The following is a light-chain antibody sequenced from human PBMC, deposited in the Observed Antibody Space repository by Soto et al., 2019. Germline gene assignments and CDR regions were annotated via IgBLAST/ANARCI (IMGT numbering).Light chain of an antibody. J-gene: IGKJ4*01. Sequence: DIQLTQSRSSLCACVGDRVTLTWRASQSISSYLNWNQQKPGKAPKLLIYAASSLQSGVPSRFSGSGSGTDFSLTISSLQPEDFGTYYCQQSYSAPPLTFGAGTKVDI. CDR2: AAS. CDR3: QQSYSAPPLT. CDR1: QSISSY. V-gene: IGKV1-39*01.